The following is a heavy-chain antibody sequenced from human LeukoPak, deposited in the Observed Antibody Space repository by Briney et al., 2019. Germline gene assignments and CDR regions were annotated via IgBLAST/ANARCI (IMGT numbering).Heavy chain of an antibody. J-gene: IGHJ5*02. D-gene: IGHD6-13*01. CDR1: GYTFTGYY. CDR2: INPNSGGT. Sequence: GASVKVSCKASGYTFTGYYMHWVRQAPGQGLEWMGWINPNSGGTNYAQKFQGWVTMTRDTSISTAYMELSRLRSDDTAVYYCAREYSSSSPSFDPWGRGTLVTVSS. CDR3: AREYSSSSPSFDP. V-gene: IGHV1-2*04.